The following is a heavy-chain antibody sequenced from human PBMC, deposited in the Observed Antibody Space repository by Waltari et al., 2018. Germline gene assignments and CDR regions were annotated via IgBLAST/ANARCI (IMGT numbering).Heavy chain of an antibody. CDR3: ARVFATGTTVLGWFDP. CDR1: GGTFSSYA. V-gene: IGHV1-69*05. Sequence: QVQLVQSGAEVKKPGSSVKVSCKASGGTFSSYAISWVRQAPGQGLEWMGGIIPSFGTANYAQKFQGRVTSTTDESTSTAYMELSSLRSEDTAAYYCARVFATGTTVLGWFDPWGQGTLVTVSS. CDR2: IIPSFGTA. D-gene: IGHD1-1*01. J-gene: IGHJ5*02.